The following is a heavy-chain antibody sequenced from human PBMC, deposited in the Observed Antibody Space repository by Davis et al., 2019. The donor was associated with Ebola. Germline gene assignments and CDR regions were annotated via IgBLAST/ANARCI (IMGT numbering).Heavy chain of an antibody. CDR2: IDWDGDR. D-gene: IGHD6-25*01. Sequence: SGPTLVKPTQTLTLTCTFSGFSLSASGMCVSWIRQPPGKALEWLARIDWDGDRYYRTSLKTRLSISKDTSKNQVVLTMTNVDPKDTATYYCARKPVDGSFDYWGQGALVTVSS. V-gene: IGHV2-70*11. CDR3: ARKPVDGSFDY. CDR1: GFSLSASGMC. J-gene: IGHJ4*02.